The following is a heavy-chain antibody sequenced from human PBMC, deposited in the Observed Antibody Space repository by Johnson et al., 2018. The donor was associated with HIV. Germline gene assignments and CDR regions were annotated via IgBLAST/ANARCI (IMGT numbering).Heavy chain of an antibody. J-gene: IGHJ3*02. CDR3: ARAMYYYDTSGYLIRPRAFDI. V-gene: IGHV3-20*04. CDR1: GFKLYEYD. D-gene: IGHD3-22*01. Sequence: VLLVESGGDVVRPGGSLRISCVASGFKLYEYDVSWVRQVPGKGLEWVSGINWSGGGTTYADSVKGRFTVSSDNAKNSLYLQMNSLRAEDTALYYCARAMYYYDTSGYLIRPRAFDIWGQGTMVTVSS. CDR2: INWSGGGT.